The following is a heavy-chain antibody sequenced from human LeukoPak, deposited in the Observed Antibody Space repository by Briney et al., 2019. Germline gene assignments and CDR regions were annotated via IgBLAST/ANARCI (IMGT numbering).Heavy chain of an antibody. D-gene: IGHD6-19*01. CDR1: GYSISSGYY. J-gene: IGHJ4*02. V-gene: IGHV4-38-2*02. CDR2: IYHSGST. CDR3: ARDSGYSSGSDY. Sequence: SETLSLTCTVSGYSISSGYYWGWIRQPPGKGLEWIGSIYHSGSTYYNPSLKSRVTILVDTSKNQFSLKLSSVTAADTAVYYCARDSGYSSGSDYWGQGTLVTVSS.